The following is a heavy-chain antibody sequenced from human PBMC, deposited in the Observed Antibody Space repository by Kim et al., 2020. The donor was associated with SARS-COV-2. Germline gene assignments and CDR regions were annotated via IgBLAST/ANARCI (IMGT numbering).Heavy chain of an antibody. D-gene: IGHD5-12*01. CDR3: AKDHVDIVATIEYYYYGMDV. CDR2: ISYDGSNK. V-gene: IGHV3-30*18. CDR1: GFTFSSYG. J-gene: IGHJ6*02. Sequence: GGSLRLSCAASGFTFSSYGMHWVRQAPGKGLEWVAVISYDGSNKYYADSVKGRFTISRDNSKNTLYLQMNSLRAEDTAVYYCAKDHVDIVATIEYYYYGMDVWGQGTTVTVSS.